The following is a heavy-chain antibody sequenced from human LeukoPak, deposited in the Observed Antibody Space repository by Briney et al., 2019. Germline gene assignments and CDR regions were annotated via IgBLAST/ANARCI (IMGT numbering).Heavy chain of an antibody. Sequence: PSETLSLTCTVSGGYITRSSYYWGWIRQPPGKGLEWIGSIYYSGSTYNNPSLRSRVTISVDTSRNQFSLKLSSVTAADMAMYYCANQDSSGDYGYFDYWGQGTLVTVSS. J-gene: IGHJ4*02. CDR3: ANQDSSGDYGYFDY. CDR2: IYYSGST. CDR1: GGYITRSSYY. V-gene: IGHV4-39*01. D-gene: IGHD3-22*01.